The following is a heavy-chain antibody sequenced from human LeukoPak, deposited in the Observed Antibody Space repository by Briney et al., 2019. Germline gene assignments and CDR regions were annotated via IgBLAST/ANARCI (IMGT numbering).Heavy chain of an antibody. CDR1: GYTFTSYG. Sequence: ASVKVSCKASGYTFTSYGISWVRQAPGQGLEWTGWISAYNGNTNYAQKLQGRVTMTTDTSTSTAYMELRSLRSDDTAVYYCARSPGDSSSWYWDPNFDYWGQGTLVTVSS. D-gene: IGHD6-13*01. J-gene: IGHJ4*02. CDR2: ISAYNGNT. CDR3: ARSPGDSSSWYWDPNFDY. V-gene: IGHV1-18*01.